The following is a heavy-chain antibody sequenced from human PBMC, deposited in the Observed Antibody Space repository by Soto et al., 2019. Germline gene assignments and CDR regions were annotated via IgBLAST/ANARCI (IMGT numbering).Heavy chain of an antibody. J-gene: IGHJ6*03. D-gene: IGHD6-6*01. CDR2: NYYSGST. CDR1: GGSISSYY. Sequence: SETLSLTCTVSGGSISSYYWSWIRQPPGKGLEWIGYNYYSGSTNYNPSLKSRVTISVDTSKNQFSLKLSSVTAADTAVYYCARRTYSSSSATAGFYYYYYYMDVWGKGTTVTVSS. CDR3: ARRTYSSSSATAGFYYYYYYMDV. V-gene: IGHV4-59*08.